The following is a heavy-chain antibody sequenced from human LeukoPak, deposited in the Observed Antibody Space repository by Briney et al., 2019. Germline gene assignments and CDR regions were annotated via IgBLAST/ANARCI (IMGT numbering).Heavy chain of an antibody. Sequence: SETLSLACTVSGGSISSYYWSWIRQPPGKGLEWIGYIYYSGSTNYNPSLKSRVTMSVDTSKNQFSLKLSSVTAADTAVYYCARAGYSNYEQNWFDPWGQGTLVTVSS. D-gene: IGHD4-11*01. CDR3: ARAGYSNYEQNWFDP. V-gene: IGHV4-59*01. CDR2: IYYSGST. J-gene: IGHJ5*02. CDR1: GGSISSYY.